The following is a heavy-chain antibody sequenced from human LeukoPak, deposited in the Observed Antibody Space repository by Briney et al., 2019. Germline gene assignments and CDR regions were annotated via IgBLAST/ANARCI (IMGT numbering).Heavy chain of an antibody. J-gene: IGHJ3*02. CDR2: IVVGSGNT. CDR1: GFTFTSSA. CDR3: AAEDFRGIVGATTWDAFYI. V-gene: IGHV1-58*02. D-gene: IGHD1-26*01. Sequence: SVKVSFKASGFTFTSSAIQWVRQARGQRLEWIGWIVVGSGNTNYAQKFQERVTITRDMSTSTAYMELSSLRDDETAVYYCAAEDFRGIVGATTWDAFYIWGQGTMVTVSS.